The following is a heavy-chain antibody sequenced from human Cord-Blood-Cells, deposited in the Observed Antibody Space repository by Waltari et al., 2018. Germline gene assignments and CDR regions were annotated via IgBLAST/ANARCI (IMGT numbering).Heavy chain of an antibody. CDR1: GGSFSGYY. CDR2: INHSGST. V-gene: IGHV4-34*01. Sequence: QVQLQQWGAGLLKPSETLSLTCAVYGGSFSGYYWSWIRQPPGKGLEWIGEINHSGSTNYNPSLKSRVTISVDTSKNQFSLKLSSVTAADTAVYYCARGVGATNYYYYYMDVWGKGTTVTVSS. D-gene: IGHD1-26*01. J-gene: IGHJ6*03. CDR3: ARGVGATNYYYYYMDV.